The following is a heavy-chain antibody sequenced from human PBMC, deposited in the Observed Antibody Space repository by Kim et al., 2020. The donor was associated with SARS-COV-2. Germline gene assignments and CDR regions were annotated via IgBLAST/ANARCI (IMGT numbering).Heavy chain of an antibody. CDR3: ATYFRDSGTYRFDH. V-gene: IGHV4-39*07. J-gene: IGHJ4*02. CDR1: GGSVSSSSNL. CDR2: VFYSGTT. D-gene: IGHD3-10*01. Sequence: SETLSLTCTVSGGSVSSSSNLWGWIRQPPGKGLEWIGHVFYSGTTYYNPSLSSRVIISVDTSKSQFSLKLSSVIAADTAVYYCATYFRDSGTYRFDHWGQGTLVTVSS.